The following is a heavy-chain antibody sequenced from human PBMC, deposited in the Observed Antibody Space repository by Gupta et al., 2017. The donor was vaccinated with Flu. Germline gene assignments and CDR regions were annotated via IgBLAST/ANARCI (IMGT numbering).Heavy chain of an antibody. J-gene: IGHJ4*02. CDR3: ARGTFYYYFDF. V-gene: IGHV5-51*01. D-gene: IGHD1-26*01. CDR2: IHPSDSET. Sequence: EVQLVQSGAEVKKPGASLKISCKGSGYSLNTYWIGWVRQMPGRGLEWMGIIHPSDSETRYIPSFQDQVIISVDKSTNTAYLQWSSLEASDSAIYYCARGTFYYYFDFWGQGTLVTVSS. CDR1: GYSLNTYW.